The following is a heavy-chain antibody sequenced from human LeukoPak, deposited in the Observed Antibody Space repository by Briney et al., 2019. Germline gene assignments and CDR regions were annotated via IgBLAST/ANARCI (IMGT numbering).Heavy chain of an antibody. V-gene: IGHV3-23*01. Sequence: SGGSLRLSCAASGFTFSTYAMSWVRQAPGKGLEWVSAISGSGDSTFYADSVKGRFTISRDNSRNTLYLHMNSLRADDTAIYYCAKDRTTMTNYFDYWGQGTLVTVSS. CDR1: GFTFSTYA. CDR2: ISGSGDST. CDR3: AKDRTTMTNYFDY. J-gene: IGHJ4*02. D-gene: IGHD3-22*01.